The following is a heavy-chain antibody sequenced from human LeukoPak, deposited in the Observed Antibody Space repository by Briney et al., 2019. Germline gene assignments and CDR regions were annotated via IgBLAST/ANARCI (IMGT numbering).Heavy chain of an antibody. V-gene: IGHV4-59*01. CDR3: ARGGSGTYYHY. Sequence: SETLSLTCTVSGGSISSYYWSWIRQPPGKGLEWIGYIYYTGSTNYNPSLKSRVTMSADTSKNQFSLKLSSVTAADTAVYFCARGGSGTYYHYWGQGTLVTVSS. CDR1: GGSISSYY. CDR2: IYYTGST. D-gene: IGHD1-26*01. J-gene: IGHJ4*02.